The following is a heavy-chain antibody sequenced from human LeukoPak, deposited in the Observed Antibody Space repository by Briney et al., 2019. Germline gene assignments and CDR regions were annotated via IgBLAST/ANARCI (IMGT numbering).Heavy chain of an antibody. CDR2: INPNSGGT. CDR1: GGTVSRYP. D-gene: IGHD3-16*01. V-gene: IGHV1-2*02. CDR3: ARDSIGRRSSFAGFDP. J-gene: IGHJ5*02. Sequence: GASVKVSCKASGGTVSRYPISWVRQAPGQGLEWMGWINPNSGGTNYAQKFQGRVTMTRDTSISTAYMELSRLRSDDTAVYYCARDSIGRRSSFAGFDPWGQGTLVTVSS.